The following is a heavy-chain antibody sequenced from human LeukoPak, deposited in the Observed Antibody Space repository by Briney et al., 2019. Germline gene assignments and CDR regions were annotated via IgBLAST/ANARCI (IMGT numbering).Heavy chain of an antibody. V-gene: IGHV4-34*01. CDR1: GASFSGYY. J-gene: IGHJ4*02. Sequence: SETLSLTCAVYGASFSGYYWSWIRQPPGKGLEWPGEINHSGSTNYNPSLKSRVTISVDTSKNQFSLKLSSVTAADTAVYYCARLGPVGYCSSTSCRYFDYWGQGTLVTVSS. D-gene: IGHD2-2*01. CDR2: INHSGST. CDR3: ARLGPVGYCSSTSCRYFDY.